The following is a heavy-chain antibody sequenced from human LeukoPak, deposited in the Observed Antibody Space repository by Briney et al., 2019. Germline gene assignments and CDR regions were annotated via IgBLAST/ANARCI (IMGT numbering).Heavy chain of an antibody. CDR3: ARDRIELYYYDSSGYYHNFDY. V-gene: IGHV1-2*06. D-gene: IGHD3-22*01. Sequence: ASVKVSCKASGYTFTGYYMHWVRQAPGQGLEWMGRINPNSGGTNYAQKFQGRVTMTRDTSISTAYMELSRLRSDDTAVYYCARDRIELYYYDSSGYYHNFDYWGQGTLVTVSS. J-gene: IGHJ4*02. CDR2: INPNSGGT. CDR1: GYTFTGYY.